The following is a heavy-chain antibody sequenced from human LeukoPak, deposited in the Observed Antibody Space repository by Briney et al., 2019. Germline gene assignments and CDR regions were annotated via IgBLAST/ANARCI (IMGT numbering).Heavy chain of an antibody. CDR3: ARLPWGDYYDTSGADY. CDR2: ISYDGNHK. D-gene: IGHD3-22*01. V-gene: IGHV3-30*04. Sequence: GGSLRLSCAASGFTFSGYAMHWVRQAPGKGLEWVAIISYDGNHKYYADSVKGRFTISRTNSENTLYLQMNSLRAEDSAVYYCARLPWGDYYDTSGADYWGQGTLVTVSS. J-gene: IGHJ4*02. CDR1: GFTFSGYA.